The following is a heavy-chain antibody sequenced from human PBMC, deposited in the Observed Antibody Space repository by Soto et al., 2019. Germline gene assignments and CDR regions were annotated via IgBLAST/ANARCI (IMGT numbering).Heavy chain of an antibody. Sequence: PGGSLRLSCAASGVTFSSYSMNWVRQAPGKGLEWVSSISSSSSYIYYADSVKGRFTISRDNAKNSLYLQMNNLRAEDTAVYYCASGYCSGGSCYGFGPHWGQGTLVTVSS. CDR2: ISSSSSYI. CDR3: ASGYCSGGSCYGFGPH. V-gene: IGHV3-21*01. D-gene: IGHD2-15*01. J-gene: IGHJ4*02. CDR1: GVTFSSYS.